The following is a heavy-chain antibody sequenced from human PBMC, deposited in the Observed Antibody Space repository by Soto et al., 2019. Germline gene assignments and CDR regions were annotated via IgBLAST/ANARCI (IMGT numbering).Heavy chain of an antibody. CDR1: GYTFSNYG. V-gene: IGHV1-18*01. CDR2: ISLYSDGT. J-gene: IGHJ5*02. Sequence: EASVKVSCKTSGYTFSNYGITWVRQAPGQPLEWLGWISLYSDGTNYAQKFQGRVSMTTDTSTTTAYMELRSLRSDGTAVYYCARVVPGAEAWFGPWGQGTLVTVSS. D-gene: IGHD2-2*01. CDR3: ARVVPGAEAWFGP.